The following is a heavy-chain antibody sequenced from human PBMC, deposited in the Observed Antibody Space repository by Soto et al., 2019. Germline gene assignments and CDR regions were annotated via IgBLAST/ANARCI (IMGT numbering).Heavy chain of an antibody. CDR1: GYTFTSSG. Sequence: QVQLVQSGAEVKKPGASVKVSCKASGYTFTSSGISWVRQAPGQGLEWMGWISTDNGNTNYAQHLQGRVSMTTDTSTSTVYMDLRSLRSDDTAVYYCARDQGITTFGVYSMYYYGMDVWGQGATVTVSS. CDR2: ISTDNGNT. J-gene: IGHJ6*02. CDR3: ARDQGITTFGVYSMYYYGMDV. V-gene: IGHV1-18*01. D-gene: IGHD3-3*01.